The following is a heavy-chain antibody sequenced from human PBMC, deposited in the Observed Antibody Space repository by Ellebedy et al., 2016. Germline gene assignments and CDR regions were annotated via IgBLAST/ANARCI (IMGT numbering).Heavy chain of an antibody. J-gene: IGHJ3*02. V-gene: IGHV4-39*01. CDR3: ARHDRADHDAFDI. Sequence: SETLSLTCTVSGGSISSSSYYWGWIRQPPGKGLEWIGSIYYSGSTYYNPSLKSRVTISVDTSKNQFSLKLSSVTAADTAVYYCARHDRADHDAFDIWGQGTMVTVSS. CDR1: GGSISSSSYY. CDR2: IYYSGST.